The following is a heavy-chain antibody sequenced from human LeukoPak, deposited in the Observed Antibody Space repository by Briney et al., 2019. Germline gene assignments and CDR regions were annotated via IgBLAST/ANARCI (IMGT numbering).Heavy chain of an antibody. CDR2: IYTGGNT. Sequence: GGSLRLSCAASGFTVDSNYLSWVRQAPGKGLEWVSTIYTGGNTYYAASVKGRFTISRDFSKNTMFLHMNSLRAEDTAMYYCARGDDSGYYYYYYGMDVWGQGTTVTVSS. V-gene: IGHV3-53*01. J-gene: IGHJ6*02. CDR1: GFTVDSNY. CDR3: ARGDDSGYYYYYYGMDV. D-gene: IGHD3-22*01.